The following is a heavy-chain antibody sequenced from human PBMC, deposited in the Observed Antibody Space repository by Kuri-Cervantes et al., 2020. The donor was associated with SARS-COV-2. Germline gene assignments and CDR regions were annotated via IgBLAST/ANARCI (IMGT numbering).Heavy chain of an antibody. CDR2: IGSSSSII. Sequence: GESLKISCAASGFTFSDYSMNWVRQAPGKGLEWVSYIGSSSSIIYYADSMKGRFTISRDNAKNSLSLRMNSLRAEDTAVYYCARERYYSGHYGMDVWGQGTTVTVSS. CDR3: ARERYYSGHYGMDV. V-gene: IGHV3-48*01. J-gene: IGHJ6*02. CDR1: GFTFSDYS. D-gene: IGHD3-10*01.